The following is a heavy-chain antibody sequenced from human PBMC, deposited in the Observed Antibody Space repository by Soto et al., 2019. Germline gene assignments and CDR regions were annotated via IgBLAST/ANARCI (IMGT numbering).Heavy chain of an antibody. CDR2: IIPIFGTA. J-gene: IGHJ6*02. Sequence: QVQLVQSGAEVKKPGSSVKISCKASGGTFSSYAISWVRQAPGQGLGWMGGIIPIFGTANYAQKFQGRVTITADESMSTAYMELSSLRSEDTAVYYCASGFWSGYYRSRYGMDVWGQGTTVTVSS. D-gene: IGHD3-3*01. CDR1: GGTFSSYA. V-gene: IGHV1-69*01. CDR3: ASGFWSGYYRSRYGMDV.